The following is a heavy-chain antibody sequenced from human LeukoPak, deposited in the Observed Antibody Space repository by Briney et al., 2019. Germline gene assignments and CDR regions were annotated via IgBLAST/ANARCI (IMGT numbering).Heavy chain of an antibody. D-gene: IGHD2-15*01. CDR1: GFTFTNYA. Sequence: GGSLRLSCAASGFTFTNYAMTWVRQATGKGLEWVSAISVGGTKTHYADSVRGRFTISRDDSKKTLYLQMSSLRAEDTAVYYCAKDWSAAHWGQGTLVTISS. CDR2: ISVGGTKT. CDR3: AKDWSAAH. V-gene: IGHV3-23*01. J-gene: IGHJ4*02.